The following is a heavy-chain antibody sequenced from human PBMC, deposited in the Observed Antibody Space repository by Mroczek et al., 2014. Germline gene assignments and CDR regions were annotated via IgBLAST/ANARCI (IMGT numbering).Heavy chain of an antibody. J-gene: IGHJ4*02. D-gene: IGHD3-3*01. V-gene: IGHV1-69*01. Sequence: SGAEVKKPGSSVKVSCKASGGTFSSYAISWVRQAPGQGLEWMGGIIPIFGTANYAQKFQGRVTITADESTSTAYMELSSLRSEDTAVYYCAKDFWSGAISRGGFDYWGQGTLVTVSS. CDR2: IIPIFGTA. CDR3: AKDFWSGAISRGGFDY. CDR1: GGTFSSYA.